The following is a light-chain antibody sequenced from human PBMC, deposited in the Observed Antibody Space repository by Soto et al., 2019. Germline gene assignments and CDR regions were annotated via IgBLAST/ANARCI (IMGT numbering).Light chain of an antibody. J-gene: IGLJ1*01. CDR2: DVT. V-gene: IGLV2-14*01. CDR3: SSDSTRSTPSYV. CDR1: RSDGGGYNF. Sequence: QSALTQPASVSGSPGQSITISGTGTRSDGGGYNFVSWYQQHPGTAPKLMIYDVTNRPSGVSTRFSGSKSGYTASLTISGLQAQDEADYYCSSDSTRSTPSYVFGTGNKVTV.